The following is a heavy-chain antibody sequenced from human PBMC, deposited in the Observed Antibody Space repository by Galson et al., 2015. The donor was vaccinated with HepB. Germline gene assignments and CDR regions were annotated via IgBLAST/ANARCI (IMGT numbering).Heavy chain of an antibody. J-gene: IGHJ4*02. CDR1: GFTFRSYA. V-gene: IGHV3-23*01. D-gene: IGHD3-3*01. Sequence: SLRLSCAAPGFTFRSYALSWVRQAPGKGLEWVSSINGNDDSTYYADSVKGRFTVSRDSSKSTLFLEMNGLRVEDTAVYYCAKDGDNWGQGTLVTVSS. CDR3: AKDGDN. CDR2: INGNDDST.